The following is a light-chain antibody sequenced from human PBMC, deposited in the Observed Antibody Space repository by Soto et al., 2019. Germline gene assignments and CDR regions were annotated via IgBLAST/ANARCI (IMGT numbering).Light chain of an antibody. CDR1: QNVGTN. CDR2: GAS. V-gene: IGKV3D-15*01. Sequence: IVMTQSPATLSVSPGEGVTLSCRASQNVGTNLAWYQQRPGQAPRLLIYGASTRATGVPASFSGSGSRTEFTLTIKSLQSEDFAVYFCQQYNNWGLAFGGGTKVEI. CDR3: QQYNNWGLA. J-gene: IGKJ4*01.